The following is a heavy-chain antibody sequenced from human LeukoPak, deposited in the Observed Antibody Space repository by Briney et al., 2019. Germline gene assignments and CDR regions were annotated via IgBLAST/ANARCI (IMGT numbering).Heavy chain of an antibody. V-gene: IGHV4-59*01. CDR2: IYYSGST. J-gene: IGHJ3*02. CDR1: GGSISSYY. D-gene: IGHD2-2*01. Sequence: VQPSETLSLTCTVSGGSISSYYWSWIRQPPGKGLEWIGYIYYSGSTNYNPSLKSRVTISVDTSKNQFSLKLSSVTAADTAVYYCARESRSAAFDIWGQGTMVTVSS. CDR3: ARESRSAAFDI.